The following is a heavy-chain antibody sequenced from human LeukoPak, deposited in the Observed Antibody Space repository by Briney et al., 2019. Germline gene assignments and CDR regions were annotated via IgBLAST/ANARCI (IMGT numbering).Heavy chain of an antibody. CDR3: ARDHDYVWGSYRSLRYYFDY. Sequence: GGSLRLSCAVSGFTFSSDTMNWVRQAPGKGLEWVSSISRSSSNIYYADSVKGRFTISRDNAKNSLYLQMNSLRAEDTAVYYCARDHDYVWGSYRSLRYYFDYWGQGTLVTVSS. CDR2: ISRSSSNI. D-gene: IGHD3-16*02. CDR1: GFTFSSDT. J-gene: IGHJ4*02. V-gene: IGHV3-21*01.